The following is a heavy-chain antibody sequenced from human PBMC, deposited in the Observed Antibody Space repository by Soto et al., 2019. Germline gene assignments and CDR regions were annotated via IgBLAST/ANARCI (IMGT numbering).Heavy chain of an antibody. CDR2: IYHSGGT. J-gene: IGHJ6*02. D-gene: IGHD6-13*01. CDR1: GGSISGSDW. Sequence: QLHLQESGPGLVKPSGTLSLTCDVFGGSISGSDWWTWVRQAPGKGLEWIGEIYHSGGTVYNPSLGRRVTITLAQSNSQFSLRLTSVNAEDTDIYSCAKMLAAAGPQIRFYVLDVWGQGITVTVSS. V-gene: IGHV4-4*01. CDR3: AKMLAAAGPQIRFYVLDV.